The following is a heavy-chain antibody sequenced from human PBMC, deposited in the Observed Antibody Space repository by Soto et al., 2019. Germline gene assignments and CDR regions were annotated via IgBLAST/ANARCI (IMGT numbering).Heavy chain of an antibody. Sequence: TLSLTCAVYGGSFSGYYWSWIRQPPGKGLEWIGEINHSGSTNYNPSLKSRVTISVDTSKNQFSLKLSSVTAADTAVYYCARSKWLSVYYYYGMDVWGQGTTVTVSS. J-gene: IGHJ6*02. CDR1: GGSFSGYY. V-gene: IGHV4-34*01. CDR3: ARSKWLSVYYYYGMDV. D-gene: IGHD3-22*01. CDR2: INHSGST.